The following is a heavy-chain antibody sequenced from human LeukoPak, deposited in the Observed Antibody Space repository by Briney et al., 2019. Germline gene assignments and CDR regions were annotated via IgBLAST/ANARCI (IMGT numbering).Heavy chain of an antibody. CDR3: ARFGYYYAFDY. CDR1: GYSLSSGYY. D-gene: IGHD3-22*01. J-gene: IGHJ4*02. V-gene: IGHV4-38-2*02. Sequence: SETLSLTCTVSGYSLSSGYYWGWVRQPPGKGLEWIGSIFHSGSAYYSPSLKSRVTISVDTSKNQFSLKLSSVTAADTAVYYCARFGYYYAFDYWGQGTLVTVSS. CDR2: IFHSGSA.